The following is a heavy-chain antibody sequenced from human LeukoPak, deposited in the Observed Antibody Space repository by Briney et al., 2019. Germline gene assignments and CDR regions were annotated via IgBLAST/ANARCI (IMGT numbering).Heavy chain of an antibody. CDR2: IYSGGNT. CDR1: GFTVSSNS. CDR3: ARDRGYCSGGSCYSRFDP. D-gene: IGHD2-15*01. V-gene: IGHV3-53*01. J-gene: IGHJ5*02. Sequence: GGSLRLSCTVSGFTVSSNSMSWVRQAPGKGLEWVSFIYSGGNTHYSDSVKGRFTISRDNAKNSLYLQMNSLRAEDTAVYYCARDRGYCSGGSCYSRFDPWGQGTLVTVSS.